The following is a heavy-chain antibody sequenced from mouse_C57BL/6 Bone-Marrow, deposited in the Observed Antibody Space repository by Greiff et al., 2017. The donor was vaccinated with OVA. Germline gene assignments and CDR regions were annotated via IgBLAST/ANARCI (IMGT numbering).Heavy chain of an antibody. Sequence: EVKLMESGGGLVQPGESLKLSCASNEYEFPSPDLSWVRKTPETRLELVAAITSDGGRTYYPDTMEKRFIISRDNTKKTLDLQMSSRRSEDTAVDYCARLEGGSYAMDYWGQGTSVTVSS. CDR1: EYEFPSPD. CDR2: ITSDGGRT. CDR3: ARLEGGSYAMDY. V-gene: IGHV5-2*01. J-gene: IGHJ4*01.